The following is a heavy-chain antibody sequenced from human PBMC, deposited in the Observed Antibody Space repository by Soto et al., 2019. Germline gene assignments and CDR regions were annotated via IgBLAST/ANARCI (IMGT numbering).Heavy chain of an antibody. V-gene: IGHV3-23*01. CDR1: GFTFSSYA. CDR3: VKVPTFPTPLSGASYFAS. D-gene: IGHD4-17*01. J-gene: IGHJ4*02. CDR2: ISGSGGST. Sequence: PGGSLRLSCAASGFTFSSYAMSWVRQAPGKGLEWVSAISGSGGSTYYADSVKGRFTISRDNSKNTLYLQMNRLRAEDTAVYYSVKVPTFPTPLSGASYFASWGQGTLVTVSS.